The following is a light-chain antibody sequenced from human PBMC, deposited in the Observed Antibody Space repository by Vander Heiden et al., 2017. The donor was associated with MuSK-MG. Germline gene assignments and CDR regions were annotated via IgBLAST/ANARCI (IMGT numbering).Light chain of an antibody. CDR2: DAS. Sequence: VLTQSPATLSLSPGERVTLSCRASQSVGVYLAWYQQRPGHAPRLLIYDASNRATGVPARFSGSGSGTDFSLTISSLEPEDFAVYYCQQRYSWPPITFGQGTRLDIK. CDR1: QSVGVY. V-gene: IGKV3-11*01. CDR3: QQRYSWPPIT. J-gene: IGKJ5*01.